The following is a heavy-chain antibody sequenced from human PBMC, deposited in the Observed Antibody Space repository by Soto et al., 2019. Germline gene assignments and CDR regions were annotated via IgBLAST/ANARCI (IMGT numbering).Heavy chain of an antibody. CDR1: AGSPSSSSYY. CDR3: ARIAARHRRYWFDP. J-gene: IGHJ5*02. D-gene: IGHD6-6*01. CDR2: IYYSGST. V-gene: IGHV4-39*01. Sequence: SQKLSLTCTVSAGSPSSSSYYWGWIRRPPGKGLEWIGSIYYSGSTYYNPSLKSRVTISVDTSKNQFSLKLSSVTAADTAVYYCARIAARHRRYWFDPWGQGTLVTVS.